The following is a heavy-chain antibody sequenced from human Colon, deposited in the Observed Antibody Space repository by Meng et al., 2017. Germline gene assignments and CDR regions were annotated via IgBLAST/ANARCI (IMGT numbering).Heavy chain of an antibody. CDR2: ISSNGSDR. J-gene: IGHJ5*02. V-gene: IGHV3-30*04. CDR1: GFTFNAYV. CDR3: ARDRRDSDTSYVRKTNRLDP. Sequence: GGSLRLSCAASGFTFNAYVMHWVRQAPGKGLEWVAVISSNGSDRYYADSVKGRFTISRDNSKNTVPLQMNSLRAEDTALYYCARDRRDSDTSYVRKTNRLDPWGQGTLVTVSS. D-gene: IGHD1-14*01.